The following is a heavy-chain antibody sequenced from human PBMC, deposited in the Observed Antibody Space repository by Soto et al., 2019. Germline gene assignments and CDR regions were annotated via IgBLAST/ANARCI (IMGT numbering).Heavy chain of an antibody. V-gene: IGHV1-18*01. J-gene: IGHJ3*02. CDR2: ISAYNGST. CDR3: AKVFSAMVTNAFDI. CDR1: GYTFTSYG. Sequence: ASVKVSCKASGYTFTSYGISWVRQAPGQGLEWMGWISAYNGSTYYADSVKGRFTISRDNSKNTLYLQMNSLRAEDTAVYYCAKVFSAMVTNAFDIWGQGTMVTVSS. D-gene: IGHD5-18*01.